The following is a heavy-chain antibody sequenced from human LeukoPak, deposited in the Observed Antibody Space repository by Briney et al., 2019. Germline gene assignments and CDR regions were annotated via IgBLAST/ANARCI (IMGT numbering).Heavy chain of an antibody. Sequence: SETLSLTCTVSGASISAFHWTWFRQPAGKGLEWIGLIYSSGSTLFNPSLKSRVAMSVDLTKNQLSLKLTSVTAADTAMYYCARKDGDYWGRGPLVTVSS. CDR2: IYSSGST. CDR1: GASISAFH. V-gene: IGHV4-4*07. CDR3: ARKDGDY. J-gene: IGHJ4*02.